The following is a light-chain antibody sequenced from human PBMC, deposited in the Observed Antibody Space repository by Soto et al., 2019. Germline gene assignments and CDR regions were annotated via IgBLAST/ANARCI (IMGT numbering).Light chain of an antibody. J-gene: IGLJ2*01. CDR2: QDK. Sequence: SYELTQAPSESVSPGQTASITCSGDKLGDKYTCWYQLKPGQSPVLVIYQDKKRPSGIPERFSGSNSGNTATLTISGTQAMDEADYYCQAWDSSTVVFGGGTKVTVL. CDR1: KLGDKY. V-gene: IGLV3-1*01. CDR3: QAWDSSTVV.